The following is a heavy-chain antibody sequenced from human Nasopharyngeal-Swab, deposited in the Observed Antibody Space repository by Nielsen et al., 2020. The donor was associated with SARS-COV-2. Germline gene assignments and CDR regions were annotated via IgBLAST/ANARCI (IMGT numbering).Heavy chain of an antibody. V-gene: IGHV4-34*01. CDR2: INHSGST. D-gene: IGHD2-15*01. CDR1: GGSFSGYY. J-gene: IGHJ4*02. Sequence: SEPLSLTCAVYGGSFSGYYWSWIRQPPGKGLEWIGEINHSGSTNYNPSLKSRVTISVDTSKNQFSLKLSSVTAADTAVYYCARGRSRFGYCSGGSCYSFDYWGQGTLVTVSS. CDR3: ARGRSRFGYCSGGSCYSFDY.